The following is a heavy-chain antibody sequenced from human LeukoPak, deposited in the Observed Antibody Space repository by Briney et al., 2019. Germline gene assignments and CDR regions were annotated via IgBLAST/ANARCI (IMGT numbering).Heavy chain of an antibody. Sequence: ASVKVSCNAAGSTFTSYDIHWVPQAPGQGLEWMGIINPSGGSTSYAQKFQGRVTMTRDTSTSTVYMELSSLRYEDTAVDYCARERTGNSDSSCHYDYWGQGTLVTVSS. CDR1: GSTFTSYD. CDR3: ARERTGNSDSSCHYDY. V-gene: IGHV1-46*01. CDR2: INPSGGST. J-gene: IGHJ4*02. D-gene: IGHD3-22*01.